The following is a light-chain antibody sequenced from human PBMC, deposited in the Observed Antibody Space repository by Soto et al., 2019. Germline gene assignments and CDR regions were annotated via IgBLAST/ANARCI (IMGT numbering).Light chain of an antibody. CDR2: EGS. Sequence: QSVLTQPASVSGSPGQSITISCTGTSSDVGSYNLVSWYQQHPGKAPKLMIYEGSKRPSGVSNRFSGSKSGNTASLTISGLQAEDEADYYCCSYAGRSTFDVVFGGGTKRTVL. CDR3: CSYAGRSTFDVV. V-gene: IGLV2-23*03. J-gene: IGLJ2*01. CDR1: SSDVGSYNL.